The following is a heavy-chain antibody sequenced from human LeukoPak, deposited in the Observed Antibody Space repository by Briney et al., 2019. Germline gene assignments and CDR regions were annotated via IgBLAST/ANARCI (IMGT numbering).Heavy chain of an antibody. CDR3: ARDSPYGGEFDY. CDR2: INPNSGGT. CDR1: GYTFTGYY. Sequence: ASVKVSCKASGYTFTGYYMHWVRQAPGQGLECMGWINPNSGGTNYAQKFQGRVTMTRDTSISTAYMELSRLRSDDTAVYYCARDSPYGGEFDYWGQGTLVTVSS. V-gene: IGHV1-2*02. J-gene: IGHJ4*02. D-gene: IGHD3-10*01.